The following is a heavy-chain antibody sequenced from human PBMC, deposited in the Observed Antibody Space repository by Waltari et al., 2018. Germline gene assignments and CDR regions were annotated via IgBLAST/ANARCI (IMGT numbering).Heavy chain of an antibody. CDR2: IKQDGSEK. Sequence: EVHLVESGGGLVQPGGSLRLSCAASGFTFTNYWMTWVRQAPGKGLELVANIKQDGSEKYYVDSVKGRFTISRDNAKNSLFLQMYSLRADDTALYYCARYQNSSWFGDWFDPWGQGTLVTVSS. CDR3: ARYQNSSWFGDWFDP. CDR1: GFTFTNYW. J-gene: IGHJ5*02. V-gene: IGHV3-7*01. D-gene: IGHD6-13*01.